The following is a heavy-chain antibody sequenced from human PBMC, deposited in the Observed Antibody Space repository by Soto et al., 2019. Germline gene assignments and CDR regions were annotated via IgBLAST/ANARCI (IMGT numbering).Heavy chain of an antibody. J-gene: IGHJ2*01. CDR3: ATDSGAGSFGL. CDR2: FDPGDGET. CDR1: GYSLTEVS. Sequence: QVQLVQSGAEVKKPGASVKVSCKVSGYSLTEVSMHWVRQAPGKGPEWMGDFDPGDGETLYAQNFQGRLTLAEDTSTHSVFMELSSLTSEDTAMYYCATDSGAGSFGLCGRGTLVTVSS. V-gene: IGHV1-24*01. D-gene: IGHD3-10*01.